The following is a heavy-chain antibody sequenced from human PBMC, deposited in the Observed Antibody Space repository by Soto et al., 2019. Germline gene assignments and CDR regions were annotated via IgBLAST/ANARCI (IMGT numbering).Heavy chain of an antibody. CDR3: AREEGQLGAIDY. D-gene: IGHD5-18*01. CDR2: TYHRSKWYH. V-gene: IGHV6-1*01. CDR1: RDSVSSNTAA. Sequence: SQTLSLTCAISRDSVSSNTAAWNWLRQSPSRGLEWLRRTYHRSKWYHHYGESVKSRLNINPDTSKNQFSLLLNSVTPEDTALYVCAREEGQLGAIDYWGQGSLVTVSS. J-gene: IGHJ4*02.